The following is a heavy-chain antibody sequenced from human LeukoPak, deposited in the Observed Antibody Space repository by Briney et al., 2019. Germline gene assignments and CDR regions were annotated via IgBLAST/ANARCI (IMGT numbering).Heavy chain of an antibody. J-gene: IGHJ4*02. CDR3: ARGFSSGWYNY. CDR1: GFTFSSYS. D-gene: IGHD6-19*01. Sequence: GGSLRLSCAASGFTFSSYSMNWVRQAPGKGLEWVSPISSSSSYIYYADSVKGRFTISRDNAKNSLYLQMNSLRAEDTAVYYCARGFSSGWYNYWGQGTLVTVSS. V-gene: IGHV3-21*01. CDR2: ISSSSSYI.